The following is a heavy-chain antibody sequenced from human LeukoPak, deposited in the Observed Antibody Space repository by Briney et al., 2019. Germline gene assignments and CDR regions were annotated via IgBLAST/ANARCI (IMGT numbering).Heavy chain of an antibody. CDR1: GYTFTGCY. J-gene: IGHJ4*02. CDR3: ARVGSSGWYVHPTLDY. D-gene: IGHD6-19*01. V-gene: IGHV1-2*02. Sequence: ASVKVSCKASGYTFTGCYMHWVRQAPGQGLEWMGWINPNSGDTNYAQKFQDRVTVTRDTSISTAYMDLSWLRSDDTAVYYCARVGSSGWYVHPTLDYWGQGTLVTVSS. CDR2: INPNSGDT.